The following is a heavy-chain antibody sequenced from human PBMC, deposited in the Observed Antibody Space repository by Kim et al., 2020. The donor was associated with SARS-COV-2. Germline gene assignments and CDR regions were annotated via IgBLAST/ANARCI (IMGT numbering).Heavy chain of an antibody. V-gene: IGHV1-69*13. CDR2: IIPIFGTA. CDR1: GGTFSSYA. D-gene: IGHD3-9*01. Sequence: SVKVSCKASGGTFSSYAISWVRQAPGQGLEWMGGIIPIFGTANYAQKFQGRVTITADESTSTAYMELSSLRSEDTAVYYCARGQRYFDWSNPTRDLYYFDYWGQGTLVTVSS. CDR3: ARGQRYFDWSNPTRDLYYFDY. J-gene: IGHJ4*02.